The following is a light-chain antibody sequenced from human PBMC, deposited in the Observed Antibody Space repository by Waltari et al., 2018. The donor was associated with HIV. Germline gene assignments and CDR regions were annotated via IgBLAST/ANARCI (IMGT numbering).Light chain of an antibody. CDR2: RIS. CDR3: MQATQFPRT. Sequence: DIVMTQTPLSSPVTLGQPASISCRSRQSLVHSNGNTYLSWLHQRPGQPTRLLIYRISNLFSGVPDRFSGSGAGTDFTLKISRVEAEDVGVYYCMQATQFPRTFGQGTKVEIK. V-gene: IGKV2-24*01. J-gene: IGKJ1*01. CDR1: QSLVHSNGNTY.